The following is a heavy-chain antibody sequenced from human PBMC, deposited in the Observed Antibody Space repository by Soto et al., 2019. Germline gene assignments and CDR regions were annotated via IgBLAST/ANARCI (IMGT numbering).Heavy chain of an antibody. CDR2: IYYSGST. D-gene: IGHD6-19*01. CDR3: ARERGIAVAGTGGGADYFDY. V-gene: IGHV4-39*01. J-gene: IGHJ4*02. CDR1: GGSISSSSYY. Sequence: SETLSLTCTVSGGSISSSSYYWGSIRQPPXKGLEWIGSIYYSGSTYYNPSLKSRVTISVDTSKNQFSLKLSSVTAADTAVYYCARERGIAVAGTGGGADYFDYWGQGTLVTVS.